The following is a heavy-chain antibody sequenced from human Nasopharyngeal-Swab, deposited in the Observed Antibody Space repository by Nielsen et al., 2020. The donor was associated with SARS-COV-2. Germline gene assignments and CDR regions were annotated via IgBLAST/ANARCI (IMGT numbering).Heavy chain of an antibody. CDR3: ARGWGSNWNYPIYYHYYGMDV. CDR1: GGSFSGYY. Sequence: SETLSLTCAVYGGSFSGYYWSWIRQPPGKGLEWIGEINHSGSTNYNPSLKSRVTISVDTSKNQFSLKLSSVTAADTAVYYCARGWGSNWNYPIYYHYYGMDVWGQGTTVTVSS. V-gene: IGHV4-34*01. CDR2: INHSGST. D-gene: IGHD1-7*01. J-gene: IGHJ6*02.